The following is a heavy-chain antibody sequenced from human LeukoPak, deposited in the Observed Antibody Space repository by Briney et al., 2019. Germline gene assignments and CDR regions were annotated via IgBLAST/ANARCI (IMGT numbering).Heavy chain of an antibody. CDR1: GFTFSSYN. J-gene: IGHJ4*02. CDR2: ISRSSSYI. CDR3: ARVVTGPSGYHPDY. D-gene: IGHD3-22*01. Sequence: PGGSLRLSCAASGFTFSSYNMNWVRQAPGKGLEWVSFISRSSSYIYYADSVKGRFTISRDNAKNSLYLQMNSLRAEDTAVYFCARVVTGPSGYHPDYWGQGTLVTVSS. V-gene: IGHV3-21*01.